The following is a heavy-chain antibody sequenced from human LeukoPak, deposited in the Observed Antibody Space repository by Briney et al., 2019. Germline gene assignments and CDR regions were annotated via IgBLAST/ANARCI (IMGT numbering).Heavy chain of an antibody. Sequence: GGSLRLSCAASGFTFSSYSMNWVRQAPGKGLEWVSSISSSDNYAYYADSVKGRFTTSRDNAKYSLYLQMNSLRAEDTAVYYCARDAKGYCANGVCADWGQGTLVIVSS. CDR1: GFTFSSYS. D-gene: IGHD2-8*01. CDR3: ARDAKGYCANGVCAD. CDR2: ISSSDNYA. V-gene: IGHV3-21*01. J-gene: IGHJ4*02.